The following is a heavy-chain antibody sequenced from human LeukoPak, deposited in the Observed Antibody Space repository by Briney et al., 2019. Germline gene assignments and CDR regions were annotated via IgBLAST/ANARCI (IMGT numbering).Heavy chain of an antibody. CDR3: AKDRGKDVDY. CDR2: ISGSGGST. V-gene: IGHV3-23*01. Sequence: PGGSLRLSCAASGFTFSSYAMRWVRQAPGKGLEWVSGISGSGGSTYYADSVKGRFTISRDNSKSTLCLQMSSLRAEDTAVYYCAKDRGKDVDYWGQGTLVTVSS. D-gene: IGHD3-10*01. J-gene: IGHJ4*02. CDR1: GFTFSSYA.